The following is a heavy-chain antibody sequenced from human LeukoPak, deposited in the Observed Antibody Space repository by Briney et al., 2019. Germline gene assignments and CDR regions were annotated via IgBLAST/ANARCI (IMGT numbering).Heavy chain of an antibody. CDR1: GYTFTSYG. D-gene: IGHD3-22*01. CDR3: ARESLRDYYDSSGLGY. Sequence: ASVKVSCRASGYTFTSYGINWVRQAPGQGLEWMGWVSAYNGNTNYAQNLQGRVTMTTDTSTSTAYMELSRLRSDDTAVYYCARESLRDYYDSSGLGYWGQGTLVTVSS. J-gene: IGHJ4*02. CDR2: VSAYNGNT. V-gene: IGHV1-18*01.